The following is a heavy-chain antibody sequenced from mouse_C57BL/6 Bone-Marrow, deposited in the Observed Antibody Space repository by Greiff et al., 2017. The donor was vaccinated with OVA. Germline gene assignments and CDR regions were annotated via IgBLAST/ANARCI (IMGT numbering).Heavy chain of an antibody. CDR3: ARGYSNSFDY. J-gene: IGHJ2*01. CDR1: GYTFTSYG. D-gene: IGHD2-5*01. CDR2: IYPRSGNT. Sequence: QVHVKQSGAELARPGASVKLSCKASGYTFTSYGISWVKQRTGQGLEWIGEIYPRSGNTYYNEKFKGKATLTADKSSSTAYMELRSLTSEDSAVYFCARGYSNSFDYWGQGTTLTVSS. V-gene: IGHV1-81*01.